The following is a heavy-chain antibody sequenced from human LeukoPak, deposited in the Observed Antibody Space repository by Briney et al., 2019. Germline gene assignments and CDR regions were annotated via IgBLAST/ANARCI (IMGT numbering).Heavy chain of an antibody. CDR2: IHTTGST. CDR1: GASINSGRYD. D-gene: IGHD2-2*02. CDR3: ARCTSTSCYNFDY. J-gene: IGHJ4*02. Sequence: SETLSLTCTVSGASINSGRYDWNWLRQSAGRGLEWIGHIHTTGSTHCNPSLKSRVTTSLDTSKNQFSLKLNSVTAADTAVYYCARCTSTSCYNFDYWGQGSLVTVSS. V-gene: IGHV4-61*09.